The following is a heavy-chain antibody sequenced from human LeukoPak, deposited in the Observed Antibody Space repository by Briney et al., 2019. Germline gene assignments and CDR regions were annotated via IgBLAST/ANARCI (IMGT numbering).Heavy chain of an antibody. CDR3: AITKHDYGDYYFDY. CDR2: IIPIFGTA. J-gene: IGHJ4*02. V-gene: IGHV1-69*01. Sequence: SVKVSCKASGGTFSSYAISWVRQAPGQGLEWMGGIIPIFGTANYAQKFQGRVTITADESTSTAYMELSNLRSEDTAVYYCAITKHDYGDYYFDYWGQGTLVTVSS. D-gene: IGHD4-17*01. CDR1: GGTFSSYA.